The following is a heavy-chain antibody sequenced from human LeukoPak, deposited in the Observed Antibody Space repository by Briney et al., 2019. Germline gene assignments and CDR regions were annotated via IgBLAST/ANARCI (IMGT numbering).Heavy chain of an antibody. Sequence: GGSLRLSCAASGLNVSSKYISWVRHAPGEGLEWVSVIYSGASTKYADSVKARFTISRDNSKNTVYLQMNSLRAEDTAVYYWARATLDNWGQGTLVTVSS. CDR1: GLNVSSKY. CDR3: ARATLDN. J-gene: IGHJ4*02. CDR2: IYSGAST. V-gene: IGHV3-53*01.